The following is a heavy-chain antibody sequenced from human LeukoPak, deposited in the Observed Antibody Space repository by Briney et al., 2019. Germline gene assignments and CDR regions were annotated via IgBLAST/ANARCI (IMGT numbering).Heavy chain of an antibody. D-gene: IGHD1-7*01. CDR3: ARSRYNWNYYFDY. V-gene: IGHV4-59*01. CDR2: IYYSGTT. Sequence: SETLSLTCTVSGDSISGYYWSWIRQPPGTGLEWIGYIYYSGTTNYNPSLNSRVTISVDTSKNEASLKLSSVTAADTAVYYCARSRYNWNYYFDYWGQGTLVTVSS. CDR1: GDSISGYY. J-gene: IGHJ4*02.